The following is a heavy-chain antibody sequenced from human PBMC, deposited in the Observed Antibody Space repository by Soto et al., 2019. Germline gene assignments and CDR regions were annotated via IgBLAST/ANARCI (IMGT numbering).Heavy chain of an antibody. J-gene: IGHJ3*02. CDR1: GFTFSSYE. CDR3: ARDAPGTRAFDI. Sequence: GSLRLSCAASGFTFSSYEMNWVRQAPGKGLEWVSYISSSGSTIYYADSVKGRFTISRDNAKNSLYLQMNSLRAEDTAVYYCARDAPGTRAFDIWGQGTMVTVSS. V-gene: IGHV3-48*03. D-gene: IGHD6-13*01. CDR2: ISSSGSTI.